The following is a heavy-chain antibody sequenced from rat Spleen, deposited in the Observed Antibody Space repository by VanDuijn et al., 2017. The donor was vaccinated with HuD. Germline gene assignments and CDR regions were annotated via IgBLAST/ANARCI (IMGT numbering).Heavy chain of an antibody. D-gene: IGHD1-11*01. V-gene: IGHV5-29*01. Sequence: EVQLVESDGGLVQPGRSLKLSCAASGFTFSDYYMAWVRQAPTKGLEWVATISYDGSSTYYRDSVKGRFTISRDNAKSTLYLQMNSLRSEDTATYYCTRVGGYGGYGDYWGQGVMVTVSS. CDR2: ISYDGSST. CDR3: TRVGGYGGYGDY. CDR1: GFTFSDYY. J-gene: IGHJ2*01.